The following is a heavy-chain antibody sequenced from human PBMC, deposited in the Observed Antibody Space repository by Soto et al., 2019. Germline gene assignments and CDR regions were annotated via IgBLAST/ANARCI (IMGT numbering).Heavy chain of an antibody. D-gene: IGHD2-2*01. CDR3: ARGVPAGKGWFDS. Sequence: PGGSLRLSCEAPGFTFTSYGMHWVRQAPGKGLEWVAVIWFDGSKEYYADSVKGRFNVSRDNSKNTVYLEMNSPRTVDTAVYYCARGVPAGKGWFDSWGQGTLVTVSS. J-gene: IGHJ5*01. V-gene: IGHV3-33*01. CDR1: GFTFTSYG. CDR2: IWFDGSKE.